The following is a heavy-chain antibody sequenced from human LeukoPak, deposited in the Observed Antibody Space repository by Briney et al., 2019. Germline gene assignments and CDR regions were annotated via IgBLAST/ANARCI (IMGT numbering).Heavy chain of an antibody. CDR2: IYASGST. CDR1: GGSISSYY. Sequence: SETLSLTCTVSGGSISSYYWTWIRQPAGKGLEWIGRIYASGSTNYNPSLKSRVTMSVDTSKNQFSLKLSSVTAADTAVYYCARVLIAAAATPLDYWGQGTLVTVSS. D-gene: IGHD6-13*01. J-gene: IGHJ4*02. CDR3: ARVLIAAAATPLDY. V-gene: IGHV4-4*07.